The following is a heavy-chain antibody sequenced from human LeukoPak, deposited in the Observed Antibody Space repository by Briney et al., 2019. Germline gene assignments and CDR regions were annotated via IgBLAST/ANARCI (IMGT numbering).Heavy chain of an antibody. CDR3: ARDIADRIFYY. V-gene: IGHV3-33*01. CDR2: TWYDGSNK. D-gene: IGHD1-14*01. CDR1: GFTFSSSG. J-gene: IGHJ4*02. Sequence: GRSLRLACAAAGFTFSSSGIQWVRQAAGEWLEWVAVTWYDGSNKYYADSVKGRFTISRDNSKHTLYRQMNSLRAEDRAVYYCARDIADRIFYYWGQGTLDTVSS.